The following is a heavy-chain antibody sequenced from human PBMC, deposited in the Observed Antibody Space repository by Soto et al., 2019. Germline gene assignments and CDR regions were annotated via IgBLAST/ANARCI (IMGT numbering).Heavy chain of an antibody. CDR3: ARSLIAVTGTLWDY. CDR2: IWYDGSNK. V-gene: IGHV3-33*08. CDR1: GFTFSSYD. J-gene: IGHJ4*02. Sequence: GGSLRLSCAASGFTFSSYDMHWVRQATGKGLEWVAVIWYDGSNKYYADSVKGRFTISRDNSKNTLYLQMNSLRAEDTAVYYCARSLIAVTGTLWDYWGQGTLVTVSS. D-gene: IGHD6-19*01.